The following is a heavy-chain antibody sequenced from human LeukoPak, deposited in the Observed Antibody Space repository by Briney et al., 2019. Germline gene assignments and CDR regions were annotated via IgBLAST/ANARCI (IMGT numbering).Heavy chain of an antibody. Sequence: ASVKVSCKASGYTFTSYDINWVRQATGQGLEWMGWMNPNSGNTGYAQKFQGRVTMTRDTSTSTVYMELSSLRSEDTAVYYCARRRAGSSWFDPWGQGTLVTVSS. J-gene: IGHJ5*02. CDR2: MNPNSGNT. CDR1: GYTFTSYD. V-gene: IGHV1-8*02. CDR3: ARRRAGSSWFDP. D-gene: IGHD6-13*01.